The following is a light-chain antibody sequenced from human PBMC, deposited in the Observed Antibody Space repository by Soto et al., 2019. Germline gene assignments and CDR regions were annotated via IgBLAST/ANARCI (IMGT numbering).Light chain of an antibody. J-gene: IGKJ4*01. V-gene: IGKV1-39*01. CDR1: QSIRNY. Sequence: DIQMTQSPSSLSASVGDRVTITCRASQSIRNYLSWYQQKPGKAPKLLINLASTLHSGVPSRFSGSGSGTDFTLAISSLHPEDFATYYCQQSSTTPQTFGGGTRVEIK. CDR2: LAS. CDR3: QQSSTTPQT.